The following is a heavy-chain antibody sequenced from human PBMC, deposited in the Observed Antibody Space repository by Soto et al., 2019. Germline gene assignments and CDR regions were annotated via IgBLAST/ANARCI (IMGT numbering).Heavy chain of an antibody. CDR2: IIHIFGTA. D-gene: IGHD3-9*01. V-gene: IGHV1-69*06. CDR1: GGTFSSYA. Sequence: QVQLVQSGAEVQKPGSSVKVSCKASGGTFSSYAISWVRQAPGQGIEWMGGIIHIFGTANYAQKIQGRVTITADKSTSTAYMGLSSLRSEDTAVYYCAGTLAGYNCYYVMDGWGQGTTVTVSS. CDR3: AGTLAGYNCYYVMDG. J-gene: IGHJ6*02.